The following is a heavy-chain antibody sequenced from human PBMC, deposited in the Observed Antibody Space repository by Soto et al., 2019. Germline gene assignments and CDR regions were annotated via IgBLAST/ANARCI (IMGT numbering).Heavy chain of an antibody. D-gene: IGHD5-18*01. CDR1: GGTFSSYA. V-gene: IGHV1-69*06. Sequence: GASVKVFCKASGGTFSSYAISWVRQAPGQGLEWMGGIIPIFGTANYAQKFQGRVTITADKSTSTAYMELSSLRSEDTAVYYCARVGLLYGMDVWGQGTTVTVSS. J-gene: IGHJ6*02. CDR3: ARVGLLYGMDV. CDR2: IIPIFGTA.